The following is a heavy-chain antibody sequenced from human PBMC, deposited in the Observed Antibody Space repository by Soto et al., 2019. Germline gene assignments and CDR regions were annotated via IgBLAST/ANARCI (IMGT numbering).Heavy chain of an antibody. CDR1: GGSISSSSYY. V-gene: IGHV4-39*01. CDR3: ARQGMWIVVVTATFDY. Sequence: QLQLQESGPGLVKPSETLSLTCTVSGGSISSSSYYWGWIRQPPGKGLEWIGSIYYSGSTYYNPSLKSRVTISVDTSKNQFSLKLSSVTAADTAVYYCARQGMWIVVVTATFDYWGQGTLVTVSS. J-gene: IGHJ4*02. D-gene: IGHD2-21*02. CDR2: IYYSGST.